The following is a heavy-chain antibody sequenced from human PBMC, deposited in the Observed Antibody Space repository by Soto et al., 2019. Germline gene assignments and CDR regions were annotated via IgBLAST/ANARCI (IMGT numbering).Heavy chain of an antibody. CDR2: INHSGST. CDR1: GGSFSGYY. D-gene: IGHD2-15*01. CDR3: ARGGYSGRLYYFDY. Sequence: SETLSLTCAVYGGSFSGYYWSWIRQPPGKGLEWIGEINHSGSTNYNPSLKSRVTISVDTSKNQFSLKLSSVTAADTAVYYCARGGYSGRLYYFDYWGRGTLVTVSS. V-gene: IGHV4-34*01. J-gene: IGHJ4*02.